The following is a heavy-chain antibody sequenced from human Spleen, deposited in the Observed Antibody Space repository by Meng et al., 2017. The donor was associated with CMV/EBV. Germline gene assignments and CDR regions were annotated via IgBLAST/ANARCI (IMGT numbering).Heavy chain of an antibody. J-gene: IGHJ4*02. CDR2: LYCGGRT. Sequence: DTVSSSNNYWSWIRQQPGKGLEWSGYLYCGGRTNNDPSLKSQVTISIDTSKNQFSLKLSSVTAADTAVYYYAGENDFWSGYYMIDSWGQGTLVTVSS. D-gene: IGHD3-3*01. CDR1: DTVSSSNNY. V-gene: IGHV4-61*01. CDR3: AGENDFWSGYYMIDS.